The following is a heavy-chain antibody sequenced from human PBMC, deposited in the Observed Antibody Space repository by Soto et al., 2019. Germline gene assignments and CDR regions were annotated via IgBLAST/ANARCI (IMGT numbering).Heavy chain of an antibody. V-gene: IGHV3-30*18. D-gene: IGHD1-7*01. Sequence: QVQLVESGGGVVKPGGSLRLSCQASGFNFDNYGMHWVRQAPGKGLEWVAVITYDGSFQYYADSVKGRFTISRDNSKNTLSLHLNTLKPEDTAVYHCAKDRVGGTFYTPLAFWGQGTLVTVSS. CDR1: GFNFDNYG. CDR2: ITYDGSFQ. J-gene: IGHJ4*02. CDR3: AKDRVGGTFYTPLAF.